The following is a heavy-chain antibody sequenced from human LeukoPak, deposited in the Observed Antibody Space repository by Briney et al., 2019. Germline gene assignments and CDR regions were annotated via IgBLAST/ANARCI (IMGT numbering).Heavy chain of an antibody. V-gene: IGHV4-34*01. Sequence: SETLSLTCAVYGGSIRGYWWSSIRQPPGKGLEWIGEINDAGRTNYNPSLKSPVTISVDTSKNQFSLNLNSVTAADTAVYYCARHRSRTRAFDYWGQGTLVTVSS. CDR2: INDAGRT. J-gene: IGHJ4*02. CDR1: GGSIRGYW. CDR3: ARHRSRTRAFDY. D-gene: IGHD1-14*01.